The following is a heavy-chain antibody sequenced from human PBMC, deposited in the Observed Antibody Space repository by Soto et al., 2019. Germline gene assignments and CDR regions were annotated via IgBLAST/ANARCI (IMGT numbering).Heavy chain of an antibody. J-gene: IGHJ4*02. CDR2: INPSGGST. CDR1: GYTFTSYY. CDR3: ARSVKDYYDSSGSYDS. D-gene: IGHD3-22*01. V-gene: IGHV1-46*01. Sequence: GSSVKVSCKASGYTFTSYYMHWVRQAPGQGLEWMGIINPSGGSTSYAQKFQGRVTMTRDTSTSTVYMELSSLRSEDTAVYYCARSVKDYYDSSGSYDSWGQGTLVTVS.